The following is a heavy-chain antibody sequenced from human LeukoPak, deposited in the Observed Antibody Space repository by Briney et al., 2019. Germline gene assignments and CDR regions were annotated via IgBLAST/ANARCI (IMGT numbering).Heavy chain of an antibody. J-gene: IGHJ4*02. CDR3: ATDGPGLFDY. D-gene: IGHD3-16*01. Sequence: GGSLRLSCAASGFTFSNYWMSWVRQAPGKGLEWVANIKQDGRENNYVGSVKGRFTISRDNAKNLLYLQMNSLRAEDTALYYCATDGPGLFDYWGQGTLVTVSS. V-gene: IGHV3-7*05. CDR1: GFTFSNYW. CDR2: IKQDGREN.